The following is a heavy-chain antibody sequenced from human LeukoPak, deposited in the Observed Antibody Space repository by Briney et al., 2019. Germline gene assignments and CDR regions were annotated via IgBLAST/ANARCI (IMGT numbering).Heavy chain of an antibody. V-gene: IGHV4-39*01. Sequence: SGTLSLTCTVSGDSISSGDDYWGWIRQPPGRGLEWIGTIHYSGTTYYNPSLKSRVSTSVETSKNHFSLKVTSVTAADTAVYFCARHRLATIRAPFDHWGQGALVTVSS. CDR3: ARHRLATIRAPFDH. CDR2: IHYSGTT. D-gene: IGHD5-12*01. CDR1: GDSISSGDDY. J-gene: IGHJ4*02.